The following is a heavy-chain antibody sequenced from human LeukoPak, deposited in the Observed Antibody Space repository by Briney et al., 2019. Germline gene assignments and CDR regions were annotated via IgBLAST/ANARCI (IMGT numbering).Heavy chain of an antibody. CDR3: AGDYGSVGAGWFDP. CDR1: GGSISSGDYY. Sequence: SQTLSLTCTVSGGSISSGDYYWSWVRQPPGKGPEWIGYIYYSGSTYYNPSLKSRVTISVDTSKNQFSLKPSSVTAADTSVYYCAGDYGSVGAGWFDPWGQGTLVSVSS. V-gene: IGHV4-30-4*08. J-gene: IGHJ5*02. D-gene: IGHD3-10*01. CDR2: IYYSGST.